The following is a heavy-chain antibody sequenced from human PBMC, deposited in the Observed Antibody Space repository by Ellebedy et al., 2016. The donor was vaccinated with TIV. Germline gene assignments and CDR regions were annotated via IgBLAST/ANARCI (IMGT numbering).Heavy chain of an antibody. D-gene: IGHD3-16*02. Sequence: SETLSLTCAVYGGSFSTYYWSWIRQPAGKGLEWIGRIYVSGTTNYNPSLKSRVTMSVDTSKKQLSLKLSSVTAADTAVYYCARTLSFGGVIDYWGQGTLVTVSS. CDR3: ARTLSFGGVIDY. V-gene: IGHV4-59*10. CDR1: GGSFSTYY. CDR2: IYVSGTT. J-gene: IGHJ4*02.